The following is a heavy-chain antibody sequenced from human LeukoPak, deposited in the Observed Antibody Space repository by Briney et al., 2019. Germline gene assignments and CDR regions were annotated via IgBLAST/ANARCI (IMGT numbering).Heavy chain of an antibody. D-gene: IGHD3-16*01. Sequence: GGSLRLSCAASGFTFSSYWMNWDRQAPGKGLEWVASINHNGNVNYYVDSVKGRFTISRDNAKNSLYLQMSNLRAEDTAVYFCARGGGLDVWGQGTTVTVSS. CDR2: INHNGNVN. J-gene: IGHJ6*02. CDR1: GFTFSSYW. CDR3: ARGGGLDV. V-gene: IGHV3-7*03.